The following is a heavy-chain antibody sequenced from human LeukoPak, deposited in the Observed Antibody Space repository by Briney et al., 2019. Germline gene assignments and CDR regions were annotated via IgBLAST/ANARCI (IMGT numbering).Heavy chain of an antibody. CDR2: INSDGSST. V-gene: IGHV3-74*01. D-gene: IGHD4-17*01. CDR1: GFTFSSYW. Sequence: GGSLRLSCAASGFTFSSYWMHWVRQAPGKGLVWVSRINSDGSSTSYADSVKGRFTISRDNAKNTLYLQMNSLRAEDTAVYYCARGIGDSGYYYYGMDVWGQGTTVTVSS. J-gene: IGHJ6*02. CDR3: ARGIGDSGYYYYGMDV.